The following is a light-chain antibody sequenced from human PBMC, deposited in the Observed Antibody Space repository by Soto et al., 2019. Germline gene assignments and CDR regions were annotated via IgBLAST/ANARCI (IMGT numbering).Light chain of an antibody. CDR1: SSDVGRSKF. CDR2: EVS. V-gene: IGLV2-14*03. CDR3: TSATDTSTLVV. J-gene: IGLJ3*02. Sequence: QSALAQPASVSGSPGQSITISCTGTSSDVGRSKFVSWYQQHPGKAPKLILYEVSNRPSGVSNRFSGSKSANTASLTISGLHAEDESNYYCTSATDTSTLVVFGGGTKVTVL.